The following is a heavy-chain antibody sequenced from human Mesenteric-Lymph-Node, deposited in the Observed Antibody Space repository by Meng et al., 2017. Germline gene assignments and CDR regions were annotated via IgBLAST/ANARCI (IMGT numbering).Heavy chain of an antibody. CDR2: IDEGGNT. CDR3: AKNEFCSGCSCYSGRSFDP. Sequence: VRRQERGPLLVKPPGPLTLSCAVSLASVCNNDYRSRVRQPPGKGLASIEEIDEGGNTHYSPCLKSRVTISIDKSKSQFSLKLNSVTAADTAVYFCAKNEFCSGCSCYSGRSFDPWGHGTLVTVSS. J-gene: IGHJ5*02. D-gene: IGHD2-15*01. V-gene: IGHV4-4*01. CDR1: LASVCNNDY.